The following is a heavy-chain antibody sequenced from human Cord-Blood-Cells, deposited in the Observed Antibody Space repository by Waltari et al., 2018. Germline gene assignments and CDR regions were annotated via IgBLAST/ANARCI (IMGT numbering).Heavy chain of an antibody. CDR1: GGSISSGSYY. CDR3: ARKHDFWSGYYDY. Sequence: QVQLQESGPGLVKPSQTLSLTCTVSGGSISSGSYYWSWIRQPAGKGLEWIGYIYTSGSTNYNPSLKSRVTISVDTSKNQFSLKLSSVTAADTAVYCCARKHDFWSGYYDYWGQGTLVTVSS. D-gene: IGHD3-3*01. V-gene: IGHV4-61*09. J-gene: IGHJ4*02. CDR2: IYTSGST.